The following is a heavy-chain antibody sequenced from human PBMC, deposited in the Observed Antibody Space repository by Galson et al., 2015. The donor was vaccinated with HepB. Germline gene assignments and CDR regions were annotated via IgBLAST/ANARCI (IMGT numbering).Heavy chain of an antibody. Sequence: QSGAEVKKPGASVNVSCKTSGYTFTSYGINWMRQAPGQGLEWMGWISGYNGNTNCPQKFQGRASMTTDTSTSTAYLELRSLRSGDTAVYYCARDGGMEWSHSKKFFDKWGQGTLVTVSS. D-gene: IGHD2-15*01. CDR1: GYTFTSYG. V-gene: IGHV1-18*04. CDR2: ISGYNGNT. J-gene: IGHJ4*02. CDR3: ARDGGMEWSHSKKFFDK.